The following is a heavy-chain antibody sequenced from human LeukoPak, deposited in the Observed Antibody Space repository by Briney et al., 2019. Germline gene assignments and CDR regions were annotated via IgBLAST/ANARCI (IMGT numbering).Heavy chain of an antibody. CDR1: GGSISGYY. CDR3: ARLIHGRVVTAIEH. Sequence: SETLSLTCSVSGGSISGYYWNWIRQPPGRGLEWIAYIHYSGSTDYNPSLKSRVTISVDTSKNQFSLRLRSVTAADAAVYYCARLIHGRVVTAIEHWGQGVLVTVSS. J-gene: IGHJ4*02. D-gene: IGHD2-21*02. CDR2: IHYSGST. V-gene: IGHV4-59*01.